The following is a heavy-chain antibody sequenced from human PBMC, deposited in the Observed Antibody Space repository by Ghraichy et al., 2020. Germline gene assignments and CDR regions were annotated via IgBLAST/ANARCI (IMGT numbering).Heavy chain of an antibody. CDR1: GGSFSSSSYY. V-gene: IGHV4-39*01. CDR2: VYHSGNT. CDR3: VKHFSDYHKFYYMDV. J-gene: IGHJ6*03. Sequence: ETLSLTCTVSGGSFSSSSYYWGWIRQPPGKGLEWVGSVYHSGNTYYNPSLKSRVAISVDTSRSQFSLKVESVTAADTAVYYCVKHFSDYHKFYYMDVWGNGTTVTVSS. D-gene: IGHD3-3*02.